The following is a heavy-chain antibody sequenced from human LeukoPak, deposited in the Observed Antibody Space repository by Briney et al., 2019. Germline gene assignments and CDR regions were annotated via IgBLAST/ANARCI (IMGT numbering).Heavy chain of an antibody. J-gene: IGHJ4*02. CDR3: ARHVVGVGFDY. CDR1: GFTFSSYA. V-gene: IGHV3-30*04. D-gene: IGHD3-22*01. CDR2: ISYDGSNK. Sequence: GGSLSLSCAATGFTFSSYAMHWVRQAAGKGLEWVAVISYDGSNKYYADSVKGRFTISRDNAKNSLYLQMNSLRAEDTAVYYCARHVVGVGFDYWGQGTLVTVSS.